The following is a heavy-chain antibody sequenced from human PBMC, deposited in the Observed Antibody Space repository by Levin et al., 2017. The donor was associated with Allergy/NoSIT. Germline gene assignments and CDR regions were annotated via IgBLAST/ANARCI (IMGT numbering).Heavy chain of an antibody. CDR1: GGSISSSSYY. V-gene: IGHV4-39*01. CDR2: IYYSGST. J-gene: IGHJ5*02. Sequence: SETLSLTCTVSGGSISSSSYYWGWIRQPPGKGLEWIGSIYYSGSTYYNPSLKSRVTISVDTSKNQFSLKLSSVTAADTAVYYCASRGGCTNGVCYDYWFDPWGQGTLVTVSS. CDR3: ASRGGCTNGVCYDYWFDP. D-gene: IGHD2-8*01.